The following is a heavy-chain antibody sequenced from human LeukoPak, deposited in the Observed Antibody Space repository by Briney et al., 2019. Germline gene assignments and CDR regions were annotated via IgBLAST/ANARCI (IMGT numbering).Heavy chain of an antibody. CDR2: ISSSSSYT. Sequence: RGSLTLSCTASGFTFSSYSMNWVRQAPGKGLEWVSSISSSSSYTYYADSVKGRFTISRDNAKNSLYLQMNSLRAEDTAVSYCARAAVVDSGYHDWFDPWGQGTLVTVSS. CDR1: GFTFSSYS. J-gene: IGHJ5*02. V-gene: IGHV3-21*01. CDR3: ARAAVVDSGYHDWFDP. D-gene: IGHD3-10*01.